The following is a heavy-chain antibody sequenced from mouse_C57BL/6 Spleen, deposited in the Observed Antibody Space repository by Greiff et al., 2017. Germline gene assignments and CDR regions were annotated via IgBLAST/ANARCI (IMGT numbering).Heavy chain of an antibody. CDR3: ARSDYGFAY. CDR1: GFTFTDYY. V-gene: IGHV7-3*01. J-gene: IGHJ3*01. CDR2: IRNKANGYTT. D-gene: IGHD2-4*01. Sequence: EVKLVESGGGLVQPGGSLSLSCAASGFTFTDYYMSWVRQPPGKALEWLGFIRNKANGYTTEYSASVKGRFTISRDNYQSILYLQMNALIAEDSATYYCARSDYGFAYWRQGTRVTVSA.